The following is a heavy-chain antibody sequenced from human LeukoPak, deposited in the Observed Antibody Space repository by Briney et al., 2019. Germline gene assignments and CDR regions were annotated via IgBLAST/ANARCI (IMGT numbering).Heavy chain of an antibody. CDR3: ARMGVGRITMVRGVIRWFDP. Sequence: SETLSLTCTVSGGSISSYYWSWIRQPPGKGLEWIGYIYYSGSTNYNPSLNSRVTISVDTSKNQFSLKLSSVTAADTAVYYCARMGVGRITMVRGVIRWFDPWGQGTLVTVSS. CDR1: GGSISSYY. D-gene: IGHD3-10*01. CDR2: IYYSGST. J-gene: IGHJ5*02. V-gene: IGHV4-59*01.